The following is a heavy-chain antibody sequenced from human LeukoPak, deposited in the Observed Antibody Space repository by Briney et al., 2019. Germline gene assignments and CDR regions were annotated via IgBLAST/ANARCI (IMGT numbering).Heavy chain of an antibody. CDR3: ARRTIGYCSGGSCYSEPLDY. D-gene: IGHD2-15*01. CDR2: ISSSSYT. CDR1: GFTFSDYY. V-gene: IGHV3-11*06. Sequence: GGSLRLSCAASGFTFSDYYMSWIRQAPGKGLEWVSYISSSSYTNYADSVKGRFTISRDNAKNSLYLQMNSLRAEDTAVYYCARRTIGYCSGGSCYSEPLDYWGQGTLVTVSS. J-gene: IGHJ4*02.